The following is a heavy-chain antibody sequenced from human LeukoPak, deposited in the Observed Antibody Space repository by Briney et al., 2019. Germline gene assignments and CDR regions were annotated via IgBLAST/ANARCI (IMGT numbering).Heavy chain of an antibody. V-gene: IGHV3-48*01. D-gene: IGHD3-3*02. CDR3: ARDAHLSIHFDY. J-gene: IGHJ4*02. CDR1: GFTFNSYS. Sequence: TGGSLRLSCAASGFTFNSYSMAWVRQAPGKGLEWLSYISISSGTIHYADSVKGRFTISRDNAKNSLFLQMNSLRAEDTAVYYCARDAHLSIHFDYWGQGTLVTVSS. CDR2: ISISSGTI.